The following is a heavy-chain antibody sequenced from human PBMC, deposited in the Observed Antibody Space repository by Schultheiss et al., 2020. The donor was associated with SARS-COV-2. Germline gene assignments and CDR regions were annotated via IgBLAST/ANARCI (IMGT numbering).Heavy chain of an antibody. CDR1: GGSISSGGYY. D-gene: IGHD1-26*01. V-gene: IGHV4-61*02. Sequence: LSLSCAVSGGSISSGGYYWSWIRQPAGKGLEWIGRIYTSGSTNYNPSLKSRVTISVDTSKNQFSLKLSSVTAADTAVYYCARDARIVGATIDAFDIWGQGTMVTVSS. CDR3: ARDARIVGATIDAFDI. CDR2: IYTSGST. J-gene: IGHJ3*02.